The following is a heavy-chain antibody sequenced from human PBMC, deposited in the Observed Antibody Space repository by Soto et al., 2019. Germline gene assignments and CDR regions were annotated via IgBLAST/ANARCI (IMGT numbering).Heavy chain of an antibody. D-gene: IGHD2-2*02. CDR3: AILYQVFTTDY. CDR2: IFPCDSET. J-gene: IGHJ4*02. Sequence: GESLKISCKGSGYDFNNYWIGWVRQTPGKGLDWMGIIFPCDSETKYSPFFKGQVTVSVXXXTXXXYXQXXXVXASDSALYYCAILYQVFTTDYWGQGTLVTVSS. CDR1: GYDFNNYW. V-gene: IGHV5-51*01.